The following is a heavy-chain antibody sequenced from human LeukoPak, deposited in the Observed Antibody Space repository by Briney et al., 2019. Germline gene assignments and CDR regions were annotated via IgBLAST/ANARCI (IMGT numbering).Heavy chain of an antibody. J-gene: IGHJ6*03. V-gene: IGHV3-30*02. CDR2: IRYDGSNK. CDR3: AKDVDYVFGSGYSYYYYMDV. D-gene: IGHD3-3*01. Sequence: GGSLRLSCAASGFTLSSYGMHWVRQAPGKGLEWVAFIRYDGSNKYYADSVKGRFTISRDNSKNTLYLQMNSLRAEDTAVYYCAKDVDYVFGSGYSYYYYMDVWGKGTTVTVSS. CDR1: GFTLSSYG.